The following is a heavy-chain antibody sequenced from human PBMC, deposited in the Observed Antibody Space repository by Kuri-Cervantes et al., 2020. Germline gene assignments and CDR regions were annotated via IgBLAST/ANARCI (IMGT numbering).Heavy chain of an antibody. Sequence: GGSLRLSCEVSGFEFSDYYMTWIRQAPGKGLEWVSYISSSGSTIYYADSVKGRFTISRDNAKNSLYLQMNSLRAEDTAVYYCARDPTQGLYYFDYWGQGTLVTVSS. CDR3: ARDPTQGLYYFDY. CDR2: ISSSGSTI. CDR1: GFEFSDYY. V-gene: IGHV3-11*04. D-gene: IGHD3/OR15-3a*01. J-gene: IGHJ4*02.